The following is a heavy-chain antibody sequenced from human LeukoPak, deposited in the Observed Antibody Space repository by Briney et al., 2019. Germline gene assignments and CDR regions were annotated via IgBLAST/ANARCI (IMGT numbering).Heavy chain of an antibody. Sequence: PGGSLRLSCAAPGFTFSSYAMSWVRQAPGKGLEWVSAISGSGGSTYYADSVKGRFTISRDNSKNTLYLQMNSLRAEDAAVYYCAKHSGYDWLSDYWGQGTLVTVSS. D-gene: IGHD5-12*01. CDR3: AKHSGYDWLSDY. J-gene: IGHJ4*02. CDR1: GFTFSSYA. CDR2: ISGSGGST. V-gene: IGHV3-23*01.